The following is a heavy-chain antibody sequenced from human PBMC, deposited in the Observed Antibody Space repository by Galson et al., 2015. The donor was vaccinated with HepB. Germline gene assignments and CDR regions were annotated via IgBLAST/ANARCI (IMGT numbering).Heavy chain of an antibody. CDR3: ASSTYYYDSSGYSKDPDAFDI. CDR2: INAGNGNT. J-gene: IGHJ3*02. D-gene: IGHD3-22*01. Sequence: SVKVSCKASGYTFTSYAMHWVRQAPGQRLEWMGWINAGNGNTKYSQKFQGRVTITRDTSASTAYMELSSLRSEDTAVYYCASSTYYYDSSGYSKDPDAFDIWGQGTMVTVSS. V-gene: IGHV1-3*01. CDR1: GYTFTSYA.